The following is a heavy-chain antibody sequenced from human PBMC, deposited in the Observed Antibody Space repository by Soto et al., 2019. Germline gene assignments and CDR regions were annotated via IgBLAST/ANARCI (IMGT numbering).Heavy chain of an antibody. D-gene: IGHD2-15*01. CDR1: GYTFTSYD. CDR3: ARGRSCSGGSCYGGWYYYGMDV. CDR2: MNPNSGNT. V-gene: IGHV1-8*01. J-gene: IGHJ6*02. Sequence: ASVKVSCKASGYTFTSYDINWVRQATGQGLEWMGWMNPNSGNTGYAQKFQGRVTMTRNTSISTAYMELSSRRSEDTAVYYCARGRSCSGGSCYGGWYYYGMDVWGQGTTVTVSS.